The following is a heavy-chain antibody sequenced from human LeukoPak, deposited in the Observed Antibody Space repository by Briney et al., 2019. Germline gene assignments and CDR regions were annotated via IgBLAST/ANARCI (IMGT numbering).Heavy chain of an antibody. J-gene: IGHJ6*03. CDR1: GFTFSSYE. V-gene: IGHV3-23*01. CDR2: ISGSGGST. Sequence: PGGSLRLSCAVSGFTFSSYEMNWVRQAPGKRLEWVSAISGSGGSTYYADSVKGRFTISRDNSKNTLYLQMNSLRAEDTAVYYCANHVGGSGSYYNVGLYMDVWGKGATVTISS. D-gene: IGHD3-10*01. CDR3: ANHVGGSGSYYNVGLYMDV.